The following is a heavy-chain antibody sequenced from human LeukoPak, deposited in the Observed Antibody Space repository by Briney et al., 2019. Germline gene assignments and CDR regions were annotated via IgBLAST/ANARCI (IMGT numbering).Heavy chain of an antibody. CDR3: AKEDYYDSRGYYFDY. V-gene: IGHV3-30*02. CDR1: GFTFSSYG. CDR2: IRYDGGNK. Sequence: PGGSLRLSCAASGFTFSSYGMHWVRQAPGKGLEWVAFIRYDGGNKYYADSVKGRFTISRDNSKNTLYLQMNSLRAEDTAVCYCAKEDYYDSRGYYFDYWGQGTLVTVSS. D-gene: IGHD3-22*01. J-gene: IGHJ4*02.